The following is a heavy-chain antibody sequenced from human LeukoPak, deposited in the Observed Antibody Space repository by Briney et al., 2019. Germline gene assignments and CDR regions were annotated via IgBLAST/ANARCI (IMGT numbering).Heavy chain of an antibody. D-gene: IGHD3-3*01. CDR3: TTESYDFWSGYYYYYYYMDV. CDR2: IKSKGSGGTI. V-gene: IGHV3-15*01. J-gene: IGHJ6*03. Sequence: PGGSLRLSCAASGMTFSDAWMSWVRQAPGKGLEWVGRIKSKGSGGTIDYVGSVKGRFTISRDDSKNTLYLQMNSLKTEDTAVYYCTTESYDFWSGYYYYYYYMDVWGKGTTVTVSS. CDR1: GMTFSDAW.